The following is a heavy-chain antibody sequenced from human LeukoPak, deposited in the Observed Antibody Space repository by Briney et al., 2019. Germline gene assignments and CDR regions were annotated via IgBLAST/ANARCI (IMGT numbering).Heavy chain of an antibody. D-gene: IGHD6-6*01. Sequence: PGGSLRLSCAASGFTFSSYSMNWVRQAPGEGLEWVSSISSSSSYIYYADSVKGRFTISRDNAKNSLYLQMNSLRAEDTAVYYCARDRIAARLRDRDWFDPWGQGTLVTVSS. CDR1: GFTFSSYS. V-gene: IGHV3-21*01. CDR3: ARDRIAARLRDRDWFDP. J-gene: IGHJ5*02. CDR2: ISSSSSYI.